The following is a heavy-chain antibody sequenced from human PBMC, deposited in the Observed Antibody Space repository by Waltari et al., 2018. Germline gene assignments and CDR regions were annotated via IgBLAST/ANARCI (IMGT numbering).Heavy chain of an antibody. CDR3: AKVSTGSCSERVGYYFHY. V-gene: IGHV3-23*01. CDR2: ITGSADST. J-gene: IGHJ4*02. D-gene: IGHD2-15*01. Sequence: EVQLLESGGGLVQPGGSLRLSCAASGFTFTNYAMTWVRTAPGKGLEWVSVITGSADSTYYAGSVQGRFTISRDNSNNTLYLQMNSLRAEDTAIYYCAKVSTGSCSERVGYYFHYWGQGTLVTVSS. CDR1: GFTFTNYA.